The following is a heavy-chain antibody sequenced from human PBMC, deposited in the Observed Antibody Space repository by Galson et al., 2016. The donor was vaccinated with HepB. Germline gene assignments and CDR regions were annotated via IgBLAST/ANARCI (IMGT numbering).Heavy chain of an antibody. CDR3: VRDGAERTTYDP. CDR1: GFTLSDYW. J-gene: IGHJ5*02. Sequence: SLRLSCAASGFTLSDYWMDWVRQTPGKGLVWVSHLNPAGTNTSYADSVKGRFTFSRDNAKNTLCLQMNSLRVEDTAVYYCVRDGAERTTYDPWGQGTLVTVSS. V-gene: IGHV3-74*01. CDR2: LNPAGTNT. D-gene: IGHD1-1*01.